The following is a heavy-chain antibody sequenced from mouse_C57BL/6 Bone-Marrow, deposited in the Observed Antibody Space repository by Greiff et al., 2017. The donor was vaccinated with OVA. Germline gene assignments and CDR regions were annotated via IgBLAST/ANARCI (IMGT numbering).Heavy chain of an antibody. Sequence: QVQRQESEAELVKPGASVKISCKVSGYTFTDHTIHWTKQSPAPCMEWIGYIYPRDGSTKYNEKFKGKATLTADKSSSTAYMQLNSLTSEDSAVDFCAKPAWFADWGKGTLVTVSA. CDR2: IYPRDGST. CDR1: GYTFTDHT. V-gene: IGHV1-78*01. J-gene: IGHJ3*01. CDR3: AKPAWFAD.